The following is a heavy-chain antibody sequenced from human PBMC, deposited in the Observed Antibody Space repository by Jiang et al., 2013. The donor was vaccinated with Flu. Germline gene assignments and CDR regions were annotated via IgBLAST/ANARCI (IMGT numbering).Heavy chain of an antibody. CDR3: ARSARGAVDY. CDR2: IYHSGST. Sequence: PGLVKPSETLSLTCTVSGYSIRQWLLLGAGSGQPPGKGLEWIGNIYHSGSTYYNVSLKSRVTISVDTSKNQFSLKLSSVTAADTAVYYCARSARGAVDYWGQGTLVTVSS. V-gene: IGHV4-38-2*02. D-gene: IGHD5-18*01. J-gene: IGHJ4*02. CDR1: GYSIRQWLL.